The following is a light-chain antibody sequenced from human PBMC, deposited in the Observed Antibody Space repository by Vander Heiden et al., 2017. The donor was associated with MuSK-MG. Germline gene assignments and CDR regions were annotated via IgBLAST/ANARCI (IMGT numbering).Light chain of an antibody. CDR2: AVS. V-gene: IGLV2-11*01. J-gene: IGLJ2*01. CDR1: SSDVGGYND. Sequence: QSALTQPRSVSGSPGQSVTISCTGTSSDVGGYNDVSWYQQHPGKAPKLMVYAVSERPSGVPDRFSGSKSGNTASLTISGLQAEDEADYFCCSYAGNSVVFGGGTKLTVL. CDR3: CSYAGNSVV.